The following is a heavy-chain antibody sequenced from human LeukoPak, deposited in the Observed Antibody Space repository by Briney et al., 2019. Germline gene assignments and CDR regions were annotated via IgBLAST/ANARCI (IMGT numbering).Heavy chain of an antibody. CDR3: ARDYDSGGYDVFDV. CDR2: IKPSTGVT. V-gene: IGHV1-2*05. CDR1: GYTFTDFY. D-gene: IGHD3-22*01. J-gene: IGHJ3*01. Sequence: ASVKVSCKASGYTFTDFYLHWVRQAPGQGLEWMGRIKPSTGVTTYAPNFQGRVTMATDTSINTAYMELSSLTSAGTGVYYCARDYDSGGYDVFDVWGQGSIVTVSS.